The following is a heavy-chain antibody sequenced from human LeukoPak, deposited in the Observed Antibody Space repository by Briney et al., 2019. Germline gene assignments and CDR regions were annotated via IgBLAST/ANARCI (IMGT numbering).Heavy chain of an antibody. CDR2: IHPTDGST. Sequence: ASVKVSCKTSGYTFSTYYMHWVRQAPRQGLEWLGIIHPTDGSTSYTQKIQGRVTMTRDTATDTVYLELSSLRSEDTAVYWCARANGGGLDYWGQGTLITVSS. CDR1: GYTFSTYY. V-gene: IGHV1-46*01. D-gene: IGHD3-10*01. J-gene: IGHJ4*02. CDR3: ARANGGGLDY.